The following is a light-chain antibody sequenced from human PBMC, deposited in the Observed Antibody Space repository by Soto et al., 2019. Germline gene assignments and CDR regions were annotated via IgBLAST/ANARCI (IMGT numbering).Light chain of an antibody. J-gene: IGKJ1*01. CDR1: QGISNY. CDR2: AAS. Sequence: DLQMTQSPSSLSASVGDRVIITCRASQGISNYLAWYQQKPGKVPKLLIYAASTLQSGVPSRFSGSGSGTDFTLTISSLQPEDVATYYCQKYNSAPWTFGQGTKVEIK. V-gene: IGKV1-27*01. CDR3: QKYNSAPWT.